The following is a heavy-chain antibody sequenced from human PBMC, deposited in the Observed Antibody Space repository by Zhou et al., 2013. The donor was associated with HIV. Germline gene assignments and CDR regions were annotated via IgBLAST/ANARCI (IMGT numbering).Heavy chain of an antibody. CDR2: IIPILGIA. CDR3: ARAVEYSSSSHYYYYYYMDV. Sequence: QVQLVQSGAEVKKPGSSVKVSCKASGGTFSSYAISWVRQAPGQGLEWMGRIIPILGIANYAQKFQGRVTITADKSTSTAYMELSSLRSEDTAVYYCARAVEYSSSSHYYYYYYMDVWGKGTTVTVSS. CDR1: GGTFSSYA. J-gene: IGHJ6*03. D-gene: IGHD6-6*01. V-gene: IGHV1-69*04.